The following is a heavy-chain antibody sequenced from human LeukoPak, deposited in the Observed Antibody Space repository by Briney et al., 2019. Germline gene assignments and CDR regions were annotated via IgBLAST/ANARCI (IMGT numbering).Heavy chain of an antibody. J-gene: IGHJ4*02. CDR1: GFTFNSYW. CDR3: ARGMWTAFDY. CDR2: IKQDGSKK. Sequence: QAGGSLRLSCAASGFTFNSYWMAWVRQAPGKGLEWVANIKQDGSKKYYVDSVKGRFTISRDSAKNSLYLQMNSLRVEDTGVYYCARGMWTAFDYWGQGTLVTVSS. D-gene: IGHD2-21*01. V-gene: IGHV3-7*01.